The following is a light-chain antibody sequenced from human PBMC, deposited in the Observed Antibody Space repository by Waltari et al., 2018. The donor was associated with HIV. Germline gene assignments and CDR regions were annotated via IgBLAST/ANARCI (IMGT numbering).Light chain of an antibody. CDR1: SSNVGNYNL. J-gene: IGLJ3*02. Sequence: QSALTQPASVSGSPGQSIAISCTGTSSNVGNYNLVSWYQHHPGKSPRPLIYEVSQRPSGISNRFSGSKSGNTASLIISGLQAEDEADYYCSSYAGGHSWVFGGGTKLTVL. CDR3: SSYAGGHSWV. V-gene: IGLV2-23*02. CDR2: EVS.